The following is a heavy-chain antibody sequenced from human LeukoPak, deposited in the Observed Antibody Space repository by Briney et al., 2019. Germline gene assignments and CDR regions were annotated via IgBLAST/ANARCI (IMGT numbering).Heavy chain of an antibody. J-gene: IGHJ3*02. V-gene: IGHV4-30-4*08. Sequence: PSQTLSLTCTVSGGSISSGDYYWSWIRQPPGKGLEWIWYIHYSGRTYYSPSLKSRFPISVDTSKNQCSLKLSSVTAADTAVYFCARVRSDGSGTIWGQGTMVTVSS. CDR2: IHYSGRT. D-gene: IGHD3-10*01. CDR1: GGSISSGDYY. CDR3: ARVRSDGSGTI.